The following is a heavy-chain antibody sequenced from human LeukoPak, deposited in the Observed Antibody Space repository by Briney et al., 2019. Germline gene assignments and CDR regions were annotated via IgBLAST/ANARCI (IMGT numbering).Heavy chain of an antibody. D-gene: IGHD4-17*01. CDR1: GFTYSRYW. V-gene: IGHV3-74*01. Sequence: GGSLRLSCAASGFTYSRYWMHWVRQVPGKGLVWVARIKGDESYTFYADSVKGRFTISRDNAKNTLYLQMNSLRAEDTAVHYCASQADSAYGDYNWGQGTLVTVSS. CDR2: IKGDESYT. J-gene: IGHJ4*02. CDR3: ASQADSAYGDYN.